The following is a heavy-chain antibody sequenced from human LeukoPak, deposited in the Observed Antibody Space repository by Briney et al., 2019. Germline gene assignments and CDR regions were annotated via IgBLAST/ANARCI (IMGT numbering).Heavy chain of an antibody. J-gene: IGHJ6*02. CDR3: ARDFVVVTAIPGYYYYYGMDV. CDR1: GYTFTGYY. Sequence: ASVKVSCKASGYTFTGYYMHWVRQAPGQGLEWMGWINPNRGGTNYAQKFQGRVTMTRDTSISTAYMELSRLRSDDTAVYYCARDFVVVTAIPGYYYYYGMDVWGQGTTVTVSS. D-gene: IGHD2-21*02. CDR2: INPNRGGT. V-gene: IGHV1-2*02.